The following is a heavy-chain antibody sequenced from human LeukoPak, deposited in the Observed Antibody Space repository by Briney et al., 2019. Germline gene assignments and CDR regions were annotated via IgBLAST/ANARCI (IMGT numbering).Heavy chain of an antibody. CDR2: INWKSGSV. CDR3: AKGLDGMDV. D-gene: IGHD3-22*01. Sequence: AGGSLRLSCAASGFTLDDCDMHWVRQAPGKGLEWVSIINWKSGSVRYADSVKGRFTISRDDAKNSLYLQMKRLRPEDTALYYCAKGLDGMDVWGQGTTVTVSS. J-gene: IGHJ6*02. CDR1: GFTLDDCD. V-gene: IGHV3-9*01.